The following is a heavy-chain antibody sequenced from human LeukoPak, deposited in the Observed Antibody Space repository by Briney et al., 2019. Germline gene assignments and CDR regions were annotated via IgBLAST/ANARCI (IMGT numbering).Heavy chain of an antibody. V-gene: IGHV3-48*03. J-gene: IGHJ4*02. D-gene: IGHD3-22*01. CDR3: ARGDYYDSSGYFDY. CDR2: IRSSGGTK. Sequence: PGGSLRLSYAASGFTFSSYEMNWIRQAPGKGPEWVSYIRSSGGTKYYADSVKGRFTISRDNAKNSLYLQMNSLRAEDTAVYYCARGDYYDSSGYFDYWGQGTLVTVSS. CDR1: GFTFSSYE.